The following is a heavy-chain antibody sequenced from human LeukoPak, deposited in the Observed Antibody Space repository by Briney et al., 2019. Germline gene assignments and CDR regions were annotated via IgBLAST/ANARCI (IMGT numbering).Heavy chain of an antibody. J-gene: IGHJ5*01. CDR2: MRNKAYGGTT. Sequence: GGSLRLSCTVSGFTFGDYTMSWFRQAPGKGLEWVGFMRNKAYGGTTEYAASVKGRFTISRDDSKSIVYLQMNSLKTEDTAVYYCSRGIGWCDFWGQGTLVTVSS. CDR1: GFTFGDYT. V-gene: IGHV3-49*03. CDR3: SRGIGWCDF. D-gene: IGHD2-15*01.